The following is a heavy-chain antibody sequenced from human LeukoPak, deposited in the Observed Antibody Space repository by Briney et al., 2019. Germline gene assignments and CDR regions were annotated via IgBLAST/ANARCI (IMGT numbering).Heavy chain of an antibody. Sequence: PSETLSLTCAVCGGSFSGFYWSWIRQPPGKGLEWIGEINHSGSTNYNPSFKSRVTISVGTSKNHFSLKLSSVTAADTAVYYCARESSLITMVRGVIGRTYAFDIWGQGTMVTVSS. V-gene: IGHV4-34*01. CDR2: INHSGST. D-gene: IGHD3-10*01. CDR3: ARESSLITMVRGVIGRTYAFDI. CDR1: GGSFSGFY. J-gene: IGHJ3*02.